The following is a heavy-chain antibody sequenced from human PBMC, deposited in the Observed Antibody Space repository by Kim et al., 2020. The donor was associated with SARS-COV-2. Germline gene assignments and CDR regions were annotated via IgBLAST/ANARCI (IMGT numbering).Heavy chain of an antibody. V-gene: IGHV4-31*03. J-gene: IGHJ6*02. CDR1: GGSISSGGYY. CDR2: IYYSGST. Sequence: SETLSLTCTVSGGSISSGGYYWSWIRQHPGKGLEWIGYIYYSGSTYYNPSLKSRVTISVDTSKNQFSLKLSSVTAADTAVYYCARARSDQGYGMDVWGQGTTVTVSS. D-gene: IGHD1-26*01. CDR3: ARARSDQGYGMDV.